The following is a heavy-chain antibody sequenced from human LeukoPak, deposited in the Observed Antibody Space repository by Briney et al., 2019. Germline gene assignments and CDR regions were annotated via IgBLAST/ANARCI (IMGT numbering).Heavy chain of an antibody. CDR3: ARNEQQLVSGVWYFDY. J-gene: IGHJ4*02. D-gene: IGHD6-13*01. CDR1: GGSISSYY. CDR2: IYYSGST. V-gene: IGHV4-59*01. Sequence: PSETLSLTCTVSGGSISSYYWSWIRQPPGKGLEWIGYIYYSGSTDYSPSLKSRVTISVDTSKNQFSLKLSSVTAADTAVYYCARNEQQLVSGVWYFDYWGQGTLVTVSS.